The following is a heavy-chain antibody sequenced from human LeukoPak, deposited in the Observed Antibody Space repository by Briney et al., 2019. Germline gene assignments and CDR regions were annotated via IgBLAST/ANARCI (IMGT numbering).Heavy chain of an antibody. D-gene: IGHD6-19*01. J-gene: IGHJ4*02. CDR1: GLTVSSNY. CDR2: IYSGGST. V-gene: IGHV3-53*01. Sequence: GGSLRLSCAASGLTVSSNYMSWVRQAPGKGLEWVSVIYSGGSTYYADSVKGRFTISRDNSKNTVYLQMNSLRGEDTGVYYRARDRAGYSSGWYSEYWGQGTLVTVSP. CDR3: ARDRAGYSSGWYSEY.